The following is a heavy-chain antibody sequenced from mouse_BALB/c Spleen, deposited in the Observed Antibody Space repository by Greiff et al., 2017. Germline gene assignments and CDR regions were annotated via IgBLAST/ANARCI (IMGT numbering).Heavy chain of an antibody. V-gene: IGHV1-14*01. CDR1: GYTFTSYV. Sequence: EVQLQQSGPELVKPGASVKMSCKASGYTFTSYVMHWVKQKPGQGLEWIGYINPYNDGTKYNEKFKGKATLTSDKSSSTAYMELSSLTSEDSAVYYCARGGLLLREREPFAYWGQGTLVTVSA. J-gene: IGHJ3*01. D-gene: IGHD1-1*01. CDR3: ARGGLLLREREPFAY. CDR2: INPYNDGT.